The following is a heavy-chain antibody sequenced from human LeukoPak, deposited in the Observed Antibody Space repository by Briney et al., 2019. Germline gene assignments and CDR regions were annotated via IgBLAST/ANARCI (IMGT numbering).Heavy chain of an antibody. Sequence: GGSLRLSCAASGFTFSTCAMSWVRQAPGKGLEWVSGISGSGGSTHYADSVKGRFTISRDKTKNTLYLQMNSLRAEDTAVYYCAKSAYYDASGYYRENYFDYWGQGTLVTVSS. J-gene: IGHJ4*02. V-gene: IGHV3-23*01. CDR3: AKSAYYDASGYYRENYFDY. CDR2: ISGSGGST. CDR1: GFTFSTCA. D-gene: IGHD3-22*01.